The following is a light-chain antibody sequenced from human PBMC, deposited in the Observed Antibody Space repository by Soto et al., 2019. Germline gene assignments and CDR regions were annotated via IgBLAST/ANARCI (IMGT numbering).Light chain of an antibody. CDR2: RTS. V-gene: IGKV3-15*01. J-gene: IGKJ4*01. CDR1: QSISSN. CDR3: QQYNNWPRAT. Sequence: EIVMSQSPPILSVSPGERATFSCMASQSISSNLAWYQQKPGQAPRLLMFRTSSRTTGFPARFSGSGSGTEFNLTISSLQSEDFGVYYCQQYNNWPRATFGGGTKVDIK.